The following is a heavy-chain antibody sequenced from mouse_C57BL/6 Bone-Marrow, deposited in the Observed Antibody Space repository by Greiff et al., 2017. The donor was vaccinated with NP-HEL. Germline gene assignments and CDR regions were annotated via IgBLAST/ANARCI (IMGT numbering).Heavy chain of an antibody. CDR2: INPSNGGT. Sequence: QVQLQQSGTELVKPGASVKLSCKASGYTFTSYWMHWVKQRPGQGLEWIGNINPSNGGTNYNEKFKGKATLTVDKSSSTAYMQLSSLTSEDSAVYYCAYGSSFYWYFDVWGTGTTVTVSS. CDR1: GYTFTSYW. D-gene: IGHD1-1*01. J-gene: IGHJ1*03. V-gene: IGHV1-53*01. CDR3: AYGSSFYWYFDV.